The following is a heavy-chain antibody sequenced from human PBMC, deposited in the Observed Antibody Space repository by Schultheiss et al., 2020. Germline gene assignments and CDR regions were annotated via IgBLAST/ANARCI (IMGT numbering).Heavy chain of an antibody. Sequence: ASVKVSCKASGYTFTSYDINWVRQATGQGLEWMGWMNPNSGNTGYAQKFQGRVTMTRNTSISTAYMELSSLRSEDTAVYYCARDGSVGDTTLVDYWGQGTLVTVAS. CDR1: GYTFTSYD. D-gene: IGHD1-26*01. CDR3: ARDGSVGDTTLVDY. J-gene: IGHJ4*02. CDR2: MNPNSGNT. V-gene: IGHV1-8*01.